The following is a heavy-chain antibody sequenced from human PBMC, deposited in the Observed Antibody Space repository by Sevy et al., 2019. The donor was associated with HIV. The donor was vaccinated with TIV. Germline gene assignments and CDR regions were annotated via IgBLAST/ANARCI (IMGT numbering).Heavy chain of an antibody. V-gene: IGHV4-39*01. D-gene: IGHD3-9*01. J-gene: IGHJ3*02. CDR3: AGLYYDILTGYFTDAFDI. Sequence: SETLSLTCTVSGGSISSSSYYWGWIRQPPGKGLESIGSIYYSGSTYYNPSLKSRVTISVDTSKNQFSLKLSSVTAADTAVYYCAGLYYDILTGYFTDAFDIWGQGTIVTVSS. CDR1: GGSISSSSYY. CDR2: IYYSGST.